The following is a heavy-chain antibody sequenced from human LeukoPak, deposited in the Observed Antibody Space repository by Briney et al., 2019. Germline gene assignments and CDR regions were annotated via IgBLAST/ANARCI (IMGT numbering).Heavy chain of an antibody. CDR3: AREGSSPGPDFDY. Sequence: GGSLRLSCVASGFTFSHYYIDWVRQAPGKGLEWVGRIKDPTHSFAAEYAASVNGRFTISRDESQNSVSLHMNSLRTEDTAVYYCAREGSSPGPDFDYWGQGTLVSVSS. D-gene: IGHD3-10*01. V-gene: IGHV3-72*01. J-gene: IGHJ4*02. CDR2: IKDPTHSFAA. CDR1: GFTFSHYY.